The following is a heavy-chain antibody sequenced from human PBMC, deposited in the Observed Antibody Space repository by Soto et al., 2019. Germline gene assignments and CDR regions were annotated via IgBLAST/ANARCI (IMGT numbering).Heavy chain of an antibody. D-gene: IGHD3-3*01. CDR3: ARGEYYDFWSAPGGWFDP. CDR1: GGTFSSYA. Sequence: SVKVSCKASGGTFSSYAISWVRQAPGQGLEWMGGIIPIFGTANYAQKFQGRVAITADKSTSTAYMELSSLRSEDTAVYYCARGEYYDFWSAPGGWFDPWGQGTLVTVSS. V-gene: IGHV1-69*06. J-gene: IGHJ5*02. CDR2: IIPIFGTA.